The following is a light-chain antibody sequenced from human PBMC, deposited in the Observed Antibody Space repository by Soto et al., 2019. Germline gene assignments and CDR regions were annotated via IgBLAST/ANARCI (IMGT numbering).Light chain of an antibody. V-gene: IGKV3-11*01. CDR3: QQRSNRPIT. Sequence: EVVLTQSPATLSLSPGERATLSCRASQSVSIYLAWYQQKPGQAPRLLIYDASNRATGIPARFSGSGSGTDLTLTISSLEPEDSAVYDCQQRSNRPITFGQGTLLEIK. CDR2: DAS. CDR1: QSVSIY. J-gene: IGKJ5*01.